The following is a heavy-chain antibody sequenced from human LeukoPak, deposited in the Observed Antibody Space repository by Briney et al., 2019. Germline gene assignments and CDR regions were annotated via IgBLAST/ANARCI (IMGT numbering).Heavy chain of an antibody. J-gene: IGHJ4*02. V-gene: IGHV3-23*01. CDR1: GFTFSTYA. CDR3: AARPGEVAVPYDY. Sequence: GGSLRLSCAASGFTFSTYAMTWVRQAPGKGLEWVSLISRGGDVTYYADSVKGRFTISRDSSNNTLYLQMHSLRAEDTAVYYCAARPGEVAVPYDYWGQGTLVTVSS. CDR2: ISRGGDVT. D-gene: IGHD2-15*01.